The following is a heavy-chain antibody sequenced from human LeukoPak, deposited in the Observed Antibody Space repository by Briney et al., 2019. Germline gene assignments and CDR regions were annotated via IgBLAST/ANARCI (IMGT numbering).Heavy chain of an antibody. V-gene: IGHV4-59*01. D-gene: IGHD6-19*01. J-gene: IGHJ4*02. Sequence: SETLSLTCTVSGDSINNYYWSWIRQPPGKGLEWIGYIYYSGSTNYNPSLKSRVTISVDTSKNQFSLKLSSVTAADTAVYYCAREQWLVPHYFDYWGQGTLVTVSS. CDR2: IYYSGST. CDR3: AREQWLVPHYFDY. CDR1: GDSINNYY.